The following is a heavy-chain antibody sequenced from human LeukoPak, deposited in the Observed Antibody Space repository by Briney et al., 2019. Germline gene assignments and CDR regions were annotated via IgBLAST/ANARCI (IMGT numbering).Heavy chain of an antibody. V-gene: IGHV5-51*01. J-gene: IGHJ5*02. CDR1: GYSFSNSW. Sequence: GESLKISCKGSGYSFSNSWIGWVRQMPGKGLEWMGVIYPGDSDTRYSPSFQGQVTISADKSISTAYLQWSSLKASDTAMYYCARGIPVPAAASDTSYWFDPWGQGTLVTVSS. CDR2: IYPGDSDT. CDR3: ARGIPVPAAASDTSYWFDP. D-gene: IGHD2-2*01.